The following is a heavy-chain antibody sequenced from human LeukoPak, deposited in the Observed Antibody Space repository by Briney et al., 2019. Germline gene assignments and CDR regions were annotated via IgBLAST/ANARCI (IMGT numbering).Heavy chain of an antibody. Sequence: GASVKVSCKASGGTFSSYAISWVRQAPGQGLEWMGGIIPIFGTANYAQKFQGRVTITTDESTSTAYMELSSLRSEDTAVYYCASQLWWWTSFDYWGQGTLVTVSS. CDR1: GGTFSSYA. V-gene: IGHV1-69*05. CDR3: ASQLWWWTSFDY. CDR2: IIPIFGTA. D-gene: IGHD2-21*01. J-gene: IGHJ4*02.